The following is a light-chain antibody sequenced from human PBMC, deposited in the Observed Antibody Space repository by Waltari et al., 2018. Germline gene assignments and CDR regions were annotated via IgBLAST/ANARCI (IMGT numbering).Light chain of an antibody. CDR1: YSNVGNNV. J-gene: IGLJ3*02. Sequence: QSVLTQPPSASGTPGQRVTISCSGTYSNVGNNVVNWYQQLPGTVPKLLIYRNDQRPSGVPDRFSGAKSGTSAPLAISGLRSEDEADYFCASWDDSPNGRWVFGGGTKVTVL. CDR3: ASWDDSPNGRWV. V-gene: IGLV1-44*01. CDR2: RND.